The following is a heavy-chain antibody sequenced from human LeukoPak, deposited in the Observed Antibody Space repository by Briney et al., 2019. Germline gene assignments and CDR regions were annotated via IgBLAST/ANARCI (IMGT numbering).Heavy chain of an antibody. CDR3: ARADYSSTWSHDYYYMDV. CDR1: GASIITSSYY. J-gene: IGHJ6*03. CDR2: IYHGGST. Sequence: SETLSLTCNVSGASIITSSYYWGWIRQPPGKGLEWIGSIYHGGSTHYNPSLKSRVTISVDTSKNQFSLKLSSVTAADTAVYYCARADYSSTWSHDYYYMDVWGKGTTVTVSS. V-gene: IGHV4-39*07. D-gene: IGHD6-13*01.